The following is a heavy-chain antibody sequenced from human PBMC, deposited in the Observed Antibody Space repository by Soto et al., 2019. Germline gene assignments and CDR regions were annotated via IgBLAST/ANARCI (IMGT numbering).Heavy chain of an antibody. CDR1: GLTLSRYP. Sequence: GGSLRLSCAASGLTLSRYPMSWVRQAPGKGLQWVSSISVDGGSTYYPDSVKGRFTISRDSSNNTLYLQMNSLRAEDTAVYYCAKDGIRGIHIDNWGQGTLVTVSS. V-gene: IGHV3-23*01. J-gene: IGHJ4*02. CDR3: AKDGIRGIHIDN. CDR2: ISVDGGST.